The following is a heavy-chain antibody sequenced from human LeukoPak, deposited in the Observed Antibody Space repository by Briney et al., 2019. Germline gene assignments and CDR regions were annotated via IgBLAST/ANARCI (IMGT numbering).Heavy chain of an antibody. CDR2: INEDGSQK. CDR3: SKRLDY. V-gene: IGHV3-7*01. J-gene: IGHJ4*02. CDR1: GFSFSGFW. Sequence: GGSLRLSCAASGFSFSGFWVDWVRQAPGKGMEWVANINEDGSQKYYTDSVKGRFTISRDNARNSLYLYMNNLRADDTAIYYCSKRLDYLGQGALVTVSS.